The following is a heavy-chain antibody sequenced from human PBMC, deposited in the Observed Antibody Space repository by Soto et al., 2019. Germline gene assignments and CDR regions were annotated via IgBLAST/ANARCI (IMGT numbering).Heavy chain of an antibody. CDR3: SISDNTLGGYSYGYYYYYGMDV. D-gene: IGHD5-18*01. Sequence: GGSLRLSCAASGFTFSSYGMHWVRQAPGKGLEWVAFFSFIGSNNYYADSVKGRFTISRDISKNTLYLHLNSLRAEDTAVFYCSISDNTLGGYSYGYYYYYGMDVWGQGTTVTVSS. CDR1: GFTFSSYG. CDR2: FSFIGSNN. V-gene: IGHV3-30*03. J-gene: IGHJ6*02.